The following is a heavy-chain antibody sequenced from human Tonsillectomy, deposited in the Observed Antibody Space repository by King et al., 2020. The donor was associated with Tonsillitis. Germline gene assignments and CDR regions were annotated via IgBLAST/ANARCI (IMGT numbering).Heavy chain of an antibody. CDR1: GGSFSDHY. J-gene: IGHJ3*02. Sequence: VQLQQWGAGLLKPSETLSLTCAVYGGSFSDHYWSWIRQPPGKGLEWIGEVNDSGSTKYNPSLKSRVTISIDTSKNQFSLKQTSVTAADTAVYYCARGGDDAFDIWGQGTMVTVSS. CDR2: VNDSGST. CDR3: ARGGDDAFDI. V-gene: IGHV4-34*01. D-gene: IGHD3-16*01.